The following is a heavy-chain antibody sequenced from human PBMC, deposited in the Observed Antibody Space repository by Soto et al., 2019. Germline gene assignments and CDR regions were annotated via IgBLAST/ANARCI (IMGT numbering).Heavy chain of an antibody. CDR2: ISSSSSYI. D-gene: IGHD3-3*01. Sequence: EVQLVESGGGLVKPGGSLRLSCAASGFTFSPFSMTWVRQAPGRGLEWVSSISSSSSYIYYENSVKGRFTITRDNARSSLYLQMNSLRAEDTAVYYCARSSLGILRFLEWSFDYWGQGTLVTVSS. J-gene: IGHJ4*02. CDR3: ARSSLGILRFLEWSFDY. V-gene: IGHV3-21*01. CDR1: GFTFSPFS.